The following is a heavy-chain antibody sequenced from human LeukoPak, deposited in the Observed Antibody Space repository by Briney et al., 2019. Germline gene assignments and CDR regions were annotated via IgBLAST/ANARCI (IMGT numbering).Heavy chain of an antibody. CDR1: GGSISSSSYY. V-gene: IGHV4-39*07. D-gene: IGHD3-10*01. CDR2: INPVGLT. J-gene: IGHJ5*02. CDR3: ARGWGSAMIRGLAGDS. Sequence: SETLSLTCTVSGGSISSSSYYWGWIRQPPGKGLEWIGEINPVGLTNYNPSLKSRVTISADTSKSQFSLHVTSVTAADTAMYYCARGWGSAMIRGLAGDSWGQGTLVTVSS.